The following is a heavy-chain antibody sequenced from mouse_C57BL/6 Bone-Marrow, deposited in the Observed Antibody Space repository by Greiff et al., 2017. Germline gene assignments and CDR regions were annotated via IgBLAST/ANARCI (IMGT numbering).Heavy chain of an antibody. Sequence: EVQLVESGGDLVKPGGSLKLSCAASGFTFSSYGMSWVRQTPDKRLEWVATISSGGSYTYYPDSVKGRFTISRDNAKTTLYLQMSSLKSEDTAMYYCASGYGSSYVWFAYWGQGTLVTVSA. J-gene: IGHJ3*01. V-gene: IGHV5-6*01. CDR3: ASGYGSSYVWFAY. CDR1: GFTFSSYG. D-gene: IGHD1-1*01. CDR2: ISSGGSYT.